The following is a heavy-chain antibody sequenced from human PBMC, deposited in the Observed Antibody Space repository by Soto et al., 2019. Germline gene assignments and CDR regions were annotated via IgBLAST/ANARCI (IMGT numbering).Heavy chain of an antibody. V-gene: IGHV4-38-2*01. CDR1: GDSIIGIYH. Sequence: SATLSLTCAVSGDSIIGIYHWAWIRQPPGRSLEWIASIFHTGNTYYNPSLKSRLIISIDTSKNQFSLKVGSVTAADTAVYYCASSSLYGMDVWGQGTTVTV. J-gene: IGHJ6*02. CDR2: IFHTGNT. CDR3: ASSSLYGMDV.